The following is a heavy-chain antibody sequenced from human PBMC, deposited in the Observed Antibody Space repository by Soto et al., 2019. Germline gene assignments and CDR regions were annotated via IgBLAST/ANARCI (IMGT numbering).Heavy chain of an antibody. CDR1: GDSVSSNSAA. CDR2: TFYRSKWYN. CDR3: GRSGSDYDNWFDP. D-gene: IGHD4-17*01. V-gene: IGHV6-1*01. Sequence: PSETLSLTCAISGDSVSSNSAAWNWIRQSPSRGLEWLGRTFYRSKWYNEYAASVESRITINPDTSKNQFSLQLNSVTPEDTAVYFCGRSGSDYDNWFDPWGQGILVNVSS. J-gene: IGHJ5*02.